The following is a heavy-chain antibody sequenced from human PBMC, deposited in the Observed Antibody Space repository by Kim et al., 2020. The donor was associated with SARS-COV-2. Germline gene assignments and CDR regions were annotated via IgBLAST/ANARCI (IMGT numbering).Heavy chain of an antibody. CDR2: IYYSGST. CDR1: GGSISSSSYY. J-gene: IGHJ4*02. Sequence: SETLSLTCTVSGGSISSSSYYWGWIRQPPGKGLEWIGSIYYSGSTYYNPSLKSRVTISVDTSKNQFSLKLSSVTAADTAVYYCARQGWGMVRGVKAPWFDYWGQGTLVTVSS. V-gene: IGHV4-39*01. D-gene: IGHD3-10*01. CDR3: ARQGWGMVRGVKAPWFDY.